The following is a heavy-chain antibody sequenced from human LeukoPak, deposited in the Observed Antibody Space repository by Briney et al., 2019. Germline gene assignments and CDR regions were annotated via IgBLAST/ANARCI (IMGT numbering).Heavy chain of an antibody. D-gene: IGHD2-2*02. Sequence: ASVKVSCKVSGYTFTDYYMHWVQQAPGKGLEWMGLVDPEDGETICAEKFQGRVTITADTSTDTAYMELSSLRSEDTAVYYCATDIAHPLGYCSSTSYYKNWLDPWGQGTLVTVSS. CDR1: GYTFTDYY. CDR3: ATDIAHPLGYCSSTSYYKNWLDP. CDR2: VDPEDGET. V-gene: IGHV1-69-2*01. J-gene: IGHJ5*02.